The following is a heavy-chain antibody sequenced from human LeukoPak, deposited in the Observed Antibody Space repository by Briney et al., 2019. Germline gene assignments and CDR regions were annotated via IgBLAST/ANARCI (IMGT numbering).Heavy chain of an antibody. J-gene: IGHJ6*03. Sequence: ASVKVSCKASGGTFSSYAISWVRQAPGQGLEWMGGIIPIFGTANYAQKFQGRVTITTDESTSTAYMELSSLRSEDTAVYYCARGAVDTARYYYYYMDVWGKGTTVTVS. CDR1: GGTFSSYA. D-gene: IGHD5-18*01. CDR2: IIPIFGTA. CDR3: ARGAVDTARYYYYYMDV. V-gene: IGHV1-69*05.